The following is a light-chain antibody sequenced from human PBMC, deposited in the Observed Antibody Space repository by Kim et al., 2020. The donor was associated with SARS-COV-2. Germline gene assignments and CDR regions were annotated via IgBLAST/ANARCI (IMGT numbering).Light chain of an antibody. Sequence: GQRVTISCSGSSSNIGSNTVNWYQQLPGTAPKLLIYSNNQRPSGVPERFSGSKSGTSASLAIGGLQSEDEADYYCAAWDDSLTGYVFGTGTKVTVL. CDR2: SNN. V-gene: IGLV1-44*01. CDR3: AAWDDSLTGYV. CDR1: SSNIGSNT. J-gene: IGLJ1*01.